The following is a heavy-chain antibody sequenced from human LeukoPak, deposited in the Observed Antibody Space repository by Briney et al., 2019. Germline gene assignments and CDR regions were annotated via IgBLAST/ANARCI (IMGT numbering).Heavy chain of an antibody. D-gene: IGHD2/OR15-2a*01. Sequence: GASVKVSCKASGFTFTNYWMHWVRQAPGQGLEWMGGISPRGDSASYAQKFQGRLIMTRDRSTTTLYMDLSTLRSDDTAVYYCARDNSVSDEAWWLDPWGQGTLVTVSS. J-gene: IGHJ5*02. V-gene: IGHV1-46*01. CDR3: ARDNSVSDEAWWLDP. CDR1: GFTFTNYW. CDR2: ISPRGDSA.